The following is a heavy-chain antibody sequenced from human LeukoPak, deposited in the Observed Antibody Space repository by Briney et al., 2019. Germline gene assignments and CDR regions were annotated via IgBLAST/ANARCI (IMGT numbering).Heavy chain of an antibody. CDR2: ISGSGGST. CDR1: GFTFSSYA. D-gene: IGHD1-26*01. CDR3: AKGQGGSHSPSDY. J-gene: IGHJ4*02. Sequence: GGSLRLSCAASGFTFSSYAMSWVRQAPGMGLEWVSAISGSGGSTYYADSGKGRFTISRDNSKNTLYLQMNSLRAEDTAVYYCAKGQGGSHSPSDYWGQGTLVTVSS. V-gene: IGHV3-23*01.